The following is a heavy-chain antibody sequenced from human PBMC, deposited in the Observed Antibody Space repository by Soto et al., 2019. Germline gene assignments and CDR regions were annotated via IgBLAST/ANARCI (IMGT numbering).Heavy chain of an antibody. Sequence: GGSLRLSCAASGFTFSGSAMHWVRQASGKGLEWVGRIRSKANSYATAYAASVKGRFTISRDDSKNTAYLQMNSLKTEDTAVYYCTRLSVAATLGVPDYYYGMDVWGQGTTVTVSS. J-gene: IGHJ6*02. D-gene: IGHD2-15*01. CDR2: IRSKANSYAT. CDR3: TRLSVAATLGVPDYYYGMDV. CDR1: GFTFSGSA. V-gene: IGHV3-73*01.